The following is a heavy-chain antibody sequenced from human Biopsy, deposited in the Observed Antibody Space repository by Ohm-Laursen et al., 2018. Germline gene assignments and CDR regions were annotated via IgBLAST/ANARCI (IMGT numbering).Heavy chain of an antibody. CDR1: RVTFSSYA. D-gene: IGHD1-14*01. CDR2: IIPMFGTT. V-gene: IGHV1-69*06. CDR3: ASHVTYNFNGGLDY. J-gene: IGHJ4*01. Sequence: SSVKVSCKSSRVTFSSYAVSWVRQAPGQGLEWMGGIIPMFGTTNYAQKFQGRLSITADKSTTTAYLELSGLRSEDMAVYYCASHVTYNFNGGLDYWGHGTLVTVSS.